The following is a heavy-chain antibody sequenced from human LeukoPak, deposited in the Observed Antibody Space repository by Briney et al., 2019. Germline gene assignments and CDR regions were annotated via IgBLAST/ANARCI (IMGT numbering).Heavy chain of an antibody. D-gene: IGHD3-10*01. V-gene: IGHV3-21*01. CDR2: ISSSSSYI. J-gene: IGHJ5*02. Sequence: PGGSLRLSCAASGFAFSSYSMNWVRQAPGKGLEWVSSISSSSSYIYYADSVKGRFTISRDNAKNSLYLQINSLRAEDTAVYYCATLGRLLGESNNWCDPWGQGTLVTVSS. CDR1: GFAFSSYS. CDR3: ATLGRLLGESNNWCDP.